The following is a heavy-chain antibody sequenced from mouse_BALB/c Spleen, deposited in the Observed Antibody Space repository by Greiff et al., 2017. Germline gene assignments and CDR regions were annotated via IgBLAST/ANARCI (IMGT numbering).Heavy chain of an antibody. J-gene: IGHJ3*01. D-gene: IGHD3-2*01. Sequence: EVQLQQSGAELVKPGASVKLSCTASGFNIKDTYMHWVKQRPEQGLEWIGRIDPANGNTKYDPKFQGKATITADTSSNTAYLQLSSLTSEDTAVYYCARDSSGHGGWFAYWGQGTLVTVSA. CDR1: GFNIKDTY. CDR2: IDPANGNT. V-gene: IGHV14-3*02. CDR3: ARDSSGHGGWFAY.